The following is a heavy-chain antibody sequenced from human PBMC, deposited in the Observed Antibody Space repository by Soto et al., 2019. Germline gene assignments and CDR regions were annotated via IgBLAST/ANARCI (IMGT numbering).Heavy chain of an antibody. CDR2: IYYSGST. CDR3: ARERLDYGDCDAFDI. CDR1: GGSISSGDYY. J-gene: IGHJ3*02. V-gene: IGHV4-30-4*01. Sequence: QVQLQESGPGLVKPSQTLSLTCTVSGGSISSGDYYWSWIRQPPGKGLEWIGYIYYSGSTYYNPSLKSRVTISVDTSKNQFSLKLCSVTAADTAVSYCARERLDYGDCDAFDIWGQGTMVTVSS. D-gene: IGHD4-17*01.